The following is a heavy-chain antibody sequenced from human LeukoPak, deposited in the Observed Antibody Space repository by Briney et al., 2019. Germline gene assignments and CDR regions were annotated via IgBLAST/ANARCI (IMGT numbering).Heavy chain of an antibody. V-gene: IGHV4-34*01. D-gene: IGHD6-13*01. CDR1: GGSFSGYY. CDR3: ARGIIRQLVQFRRNWFDP. CDR2: INHSGST. Sequence: PSETLSLTCAVYGGSFSGYYWSWIRQPPGKGLEWIGEINHSGSTNYNPSLKSRVTISVDTSKNQFSLKLSSVTAADTAVYYCARGIIRQLVQFRRNWFDPWGQGTLVTVSS. J-gene: IGHJ5*02.